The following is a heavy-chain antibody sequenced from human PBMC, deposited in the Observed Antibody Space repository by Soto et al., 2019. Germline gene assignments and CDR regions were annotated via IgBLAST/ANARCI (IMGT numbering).Heavy chain of an antibody. V-gene: IGHV3-23*01. CDR2: ISGTGRVT. CDR3: AKDVHYDIVTGMDYVDH. D-gene: IGHD3-9*01. CDR1: GFTFSSYA. Sequence: EVQLLESGGGLVQPGGSLKLSCAVSGFTFSSYAMSWVRQAPGKGLEWVSGISGTGRVTNYAESVKGRFTISRDNPKNTLYLEMKSLRGEDTAVYYCAKDVHYDIVTGMDYVDHWGQGTLVTVSS. J-gene: IGHJ1*01.